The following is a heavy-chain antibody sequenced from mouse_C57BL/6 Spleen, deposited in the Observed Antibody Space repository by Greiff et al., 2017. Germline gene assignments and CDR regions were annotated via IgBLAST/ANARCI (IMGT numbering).Heavy chain of an antibody. J-gene: IGHJ2*01. CDR1: GYSITSGYY. CDR3: ARAALRFFYFDY. V-gene: IGHV3-6*01. D-gene: IGHD1-1*01. CDR2: ISYDGST. Sequence: VQLQQSGPGLVKPSQSLSLTCSVTGYSITSGYYWNWIRQFPGNKLEWMGYISYDGSTNYNPSLKNRISITRDTSKNQFFLKLNSVTTEDTATYYCARAALRFFYFDYWGQGTTLTVSS.